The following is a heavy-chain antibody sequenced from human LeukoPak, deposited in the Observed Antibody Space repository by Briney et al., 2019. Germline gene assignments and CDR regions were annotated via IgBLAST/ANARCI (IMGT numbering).Heavy chain of an antibody. CDR2: IYPGDSNT. J-gene: IGHJ2*01. CDR3: ARPAKGTVSGLWYFDL. D-gene: IGHD4-17*01. Sequence: GESLKISCQGSGYNFTNYWIAWVRQMPGKGLEWMGIIYPGDSNTGYSPSFQGHVTISADESISTAYLQWSSLKASDSAIYLCARPAKGTVSGLWYFDLWGRGTLVTVSS. V-gene: IGHV5-51*01. CDR1: GYNFTNYW.